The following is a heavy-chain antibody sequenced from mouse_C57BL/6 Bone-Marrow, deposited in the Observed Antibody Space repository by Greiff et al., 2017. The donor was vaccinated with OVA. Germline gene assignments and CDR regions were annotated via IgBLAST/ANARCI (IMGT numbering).Heavy chain of an antibody. CDR2: IHPNSGST. J-gene: IGHJ3*01. Sequence: QVQLQQPGAELVKPGASVKLSCKASGYTFTSYWMHWVKQRPGQGLEWIGMIHPNSGSTNDNEKFKSKATLTVDKSTSTAYMQLSSLTSEDSAVYYCALTGSPFAYWGQGTLVTVSA. D-gene: IGHD4-1*01. CDR3: ALTGSPFAY. CDR1: GYTFTSYW. V-gene: IGHV1-64*01.